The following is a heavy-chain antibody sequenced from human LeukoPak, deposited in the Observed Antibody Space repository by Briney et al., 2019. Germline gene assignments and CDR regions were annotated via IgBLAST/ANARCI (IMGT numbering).Heavy chain of an antibody. D-gene: IGHD3-22*01. CDR3: ARGGEDSSGYPNWFDP. CDR1: GGSFSGYY. V-gene: IGHV4-34*01. Sequence: SETLSLTCAVYGGSFSGYYWSWIRQPPGKGLEWIEEINHSGSTNYNPSLKSRVTISVDTSKNQFSLKLSSVTAADTAVYYCARGGEDSSGYPNWFDPWGQGTLVTVSS. J-gene: IGHJ5*02. CDR2: INHSGST.